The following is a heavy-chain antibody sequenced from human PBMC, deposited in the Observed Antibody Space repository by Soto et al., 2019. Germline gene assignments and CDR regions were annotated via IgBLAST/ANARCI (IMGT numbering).Heavy chain of an antibody. V-gene: IGHV1-46*01. CDR1: GSTFTSSY. Sequence: QVQLVQSGAEVKKPGASLRLSCRASGSTFTSSYLHWVHQPPGQGLDWMGLINTRGGTTAYAQNFRGRLTVTRDTSTSTLYMELSDLRSEDTAVYYCARGPDDSDVPRWDYWGQGTRVTVSS. D-gene: IGHD4-17*01. J-gene: IGHJ4*02. CDR2: INTRGGTT. CDR3: ARGPDDSDVPRWDY.